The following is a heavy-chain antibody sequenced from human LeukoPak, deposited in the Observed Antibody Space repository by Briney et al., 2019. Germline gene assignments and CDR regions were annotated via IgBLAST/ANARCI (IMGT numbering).Heavy chain of an antibody. CDR1: GGSFSGYY. J-gene: IGHJ4*02. CDR2: INHSGST. V-gene: IGHV4-34*01. D-gene: IGHD5-12*01. Sequence: SETLSLTCAVYGGSFSGYYWSWIRQPPGKGLEWIGEINHSGSTNYNPSLKSRVTISVDTSKNQFSLRLSSVTAADTAVYYCARGFDRAKVAYWGQGTLVTVSS. CDR3: ARGFDRAKVAY.